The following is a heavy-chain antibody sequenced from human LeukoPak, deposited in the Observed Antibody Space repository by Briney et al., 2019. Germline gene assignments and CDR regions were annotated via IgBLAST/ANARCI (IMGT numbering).Heavy chain of an antibody. CDR2: ISANSDYI. V-gene: IGHV3-21*01. CDR3: ARRDRSGYGFDY. J-gene: IGHJ4*02. D-gene: IGHD3-22*01. Sequence: GGSLRLSCAASGLTFRSDDMNWVRQSPGKGLEWVSSISANSDYIYYADSVRGRFTISRDNAENSLYLQMNSLGAEDTAVYYRARRDRSGYGFDYWGQGTLVTVSS. CDR1: GLTFRSDD.